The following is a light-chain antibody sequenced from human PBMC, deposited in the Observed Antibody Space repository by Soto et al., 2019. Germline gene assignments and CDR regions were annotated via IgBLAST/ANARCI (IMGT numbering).Light chain of an antibody. V-gene: IGKV3-11*01. CDR1: QSVSSY. CDR2: DIS. CDR3: QQRNAWPRNT. J-gene: IGKJ2*01. Sequence: EIVLTQFPATLSLSPGERATLSCRASQSVSSYLAWYQQKPVQAPRLLIYDISNRATGIPARFIGSGSGTDFTLTISSLEPEDSAVYYCQQRNAWPRNTFGQGTKLEI.